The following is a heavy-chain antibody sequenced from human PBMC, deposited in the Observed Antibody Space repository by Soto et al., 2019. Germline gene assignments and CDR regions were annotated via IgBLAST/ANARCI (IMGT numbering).Heavy chain of an antibody. V-gene: IGHV4-34*01. J-gene: IGHJ4*02. CDR2: INHSRST. Sequence: PSETLSLTCAVYGGSFSGYYWTWIRQPPGTGLEWIGEINHSRSTNYNPSIKSRDNISVDTSKNLFFLKLTSLTAADTAVYYCARDKITGLFDYWGQGTLVTVSS. CDR1: GGSFSGYY. CDR3: ARDKITGLFDY. D-gene: IGHD2-8*02.